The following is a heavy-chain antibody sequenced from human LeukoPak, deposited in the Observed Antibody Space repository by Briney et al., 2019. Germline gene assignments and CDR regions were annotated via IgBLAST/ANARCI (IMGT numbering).Heavy chain of an antibody. V-gene: IGHV3-23*01. Sequence: GSLRLSCVASGFTFSSYAMSWVRQAPGKGLEWVSAISGSGGSTYYADSVKGRFTISRDNSKNTLYLQMNSLRAEDTAVYYCAKDSSKNYYYYYMDVWGKGTTVTVSS. CDR2: ISGSGGST. J-gene: IGHJ6*03. CDR1: GFTFSSYA. CDR3: AKDSSKNYYYYYMDV.